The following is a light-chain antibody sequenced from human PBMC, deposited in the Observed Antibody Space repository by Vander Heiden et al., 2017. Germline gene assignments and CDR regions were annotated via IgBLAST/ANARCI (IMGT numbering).Light chain of an antibody. J-gene: IGLJ3*02. CDR1: SSNFGSNT. CDR2: SNH. Sequence: QSVLTHPPSTSGTPGQTVTVSSSGSSSNFGSNTVNWYQQLPGPAPKLLPHSNHQRPSGVPDRFSGSKSGTSASLAISRLQSEDADDYYCAAWDDSLNGWVFGGGTKLTVL. CDR3: AAWDDSLNGWV. V-gene: IGLV1-44*01.